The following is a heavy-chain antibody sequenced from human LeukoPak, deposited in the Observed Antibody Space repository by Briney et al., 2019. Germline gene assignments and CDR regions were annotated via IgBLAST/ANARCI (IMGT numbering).Heavy chain of an antibody. CDR3: TSIDY. Sequence: GGSLRLSCAASGFTFSVSALHWVRQTSGKGLEWVGRIRSKANNYATAYAASVKGRFTISRDDSKNTAYLQMNSLKIEDTAVYNCTSIDYWGQGTLVTVSS. CDR1: GFTFSVSA. V-gene: IGHV3-73*01. CDR2: IRSKANNYAT. J-gene: IGHJ4*02.